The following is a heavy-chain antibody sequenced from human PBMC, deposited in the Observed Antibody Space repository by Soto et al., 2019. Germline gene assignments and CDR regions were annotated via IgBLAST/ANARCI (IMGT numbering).Heavy chain of an antibody. CDR1: GYTFSSYG. CDR2: INPYTGNT. Sequence: QAHLVQSGAEVKKPGASVKVSCKASGYTFSSYGISWVRQAPRQGFEWMGWINPYTGNTNYAQKFQGRVTMTTDTSTSTAYMDLRSLTSDDTAVYYCARVWFGELSSECWGQGTLVTVSS. D-gene: IGHD3-10*01. CDR3: ARVWFGELSSEC. V-gene: IGHV1-18*01. J-gene: IGHJ4*02.